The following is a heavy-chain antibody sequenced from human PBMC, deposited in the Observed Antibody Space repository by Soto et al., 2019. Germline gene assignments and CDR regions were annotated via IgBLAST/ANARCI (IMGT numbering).Heavy chain of an antibody. CDR1: GGSISSSSYY. CDR3: ARQGIQVRDGSGSYYTIWYY. V-gene: IGHV4-39*01. Sequence: QLQLQESGTGLVKPSETLSLTCTVSGGSISSSSYYWGWIRQPPGKGLEWIGSIYYSGNTYYNPSLKSRVTISVDTAKNQFSLKLSSVTAAYTAVYYCARQGIQVRDGSGSYYTIWYYWGQGTLVTVSS. D-gene: IGHD3-10*01. J-gene: IGHJ4*02. CDR2: IYYSGNT.